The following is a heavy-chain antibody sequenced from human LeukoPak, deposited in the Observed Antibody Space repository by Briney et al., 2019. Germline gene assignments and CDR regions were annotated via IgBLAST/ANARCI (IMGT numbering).Heavy chain of an antibody. CDR1: GFTFSNYA. CDR3: AKTIIAARPHYFDY. CDR2: ISGSGVIT. V-gene: IGHV3-23*01. D-gene: IGHD6-6*01. Sequence: GGSLRLSCAVSGFTFSNYAMSWVRQAPGKGLEWVSAISGSGVITYYADSVKGRFTISRDNSKNTLYLQMNSLRAEDTAVYYCAKTIIAARPHYFDYWGQGTLVTVSS. J-gene: IGHJ4*02.